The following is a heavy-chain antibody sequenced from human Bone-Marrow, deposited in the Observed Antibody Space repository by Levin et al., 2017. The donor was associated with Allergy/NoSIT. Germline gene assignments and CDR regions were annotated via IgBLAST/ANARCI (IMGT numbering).Heavy chain of an antibody. D-gene: IGHD3-3*01. V-gene: IGHV1-18*01. CDR3: AREGTGWYDFWSGYSPATPEGWFDP. J-gene: IGHJ5*02. CDR2: ISAYNGNT. CDR1: GYTFTSYG. Sequence: ASVKVSCKASGYTFTSYGISWVRQAPGQGLEWMGWISAYNGNTNYAQKLQGRVTMTTDTSTSTAYMELRSLRSDDTAVYYCAREGTGWYDFWSGYSPATPEGWFDPWGQGTLVTVSS.